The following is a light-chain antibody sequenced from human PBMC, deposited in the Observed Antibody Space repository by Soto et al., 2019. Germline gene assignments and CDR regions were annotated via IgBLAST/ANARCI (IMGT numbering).Light chain of an antibody. Sequence: DVVMTQSPLSLPVTLGQPASISCTSSLSLVDSGGNTYFNWYQQRPGQPPRRLIYKISNRESGVPDRFSASGSGTDFTLRISRVEAEDLGVYYCMQGTLWPWTFGQGTKVDI. CDR2: KIS. CDR3: MQGTLWPWT. CDR1: LSLVDSGGNTY. J-gene: IGKJ1*01. V-gene: IGKV2-30*01.